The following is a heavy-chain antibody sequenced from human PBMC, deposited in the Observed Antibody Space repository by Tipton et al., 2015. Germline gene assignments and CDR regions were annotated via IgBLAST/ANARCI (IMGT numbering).Heavy chain of an antibody. CDR3: ARARGRHGGLFDS. J-gene: IGHJ4*02. CDR1: SGSISRSY. D-gene: IGHD4-23*01. Sequence: TLSLTCTVSSGSISRSYWSWIRQPPGKGLEWIGYIFYDGSTYYNPSLKSRVTMSRDTSKNQFSLKMSSVTASDTAVYYCARARGRHGGLFDSWGQGILVTVSS. V-gene: IGHV4-59*01. CDR2: IFYDGST.